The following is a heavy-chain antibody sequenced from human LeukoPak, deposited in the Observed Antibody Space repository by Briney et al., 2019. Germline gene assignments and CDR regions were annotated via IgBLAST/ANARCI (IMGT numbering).Heavy chain of an antibody. Sequence: ETLSLTCAVYGGSFSGYYWSWIRQPPGKGLEWIGEINHSGSTNYNPSLKSRVTISVDTSKNQFSLKLSSVTAADTAVYYCARGLRRYYDSSGYWGYWGQGTLVTVSS. CDR3: ARGLRRYYDSSGYWGY. D-gene: IGHD3-22*01. CDR2: INHSGST. J-gene: IGHJ4*02. CDR1: GGSFSGYY. V-gene: IGHV4-34*01.